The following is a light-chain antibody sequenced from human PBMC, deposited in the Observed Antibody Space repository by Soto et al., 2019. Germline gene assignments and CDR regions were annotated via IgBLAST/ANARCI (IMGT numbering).Light chain of an antibody. V-gene: IGKV1-5*03. CDR1: QSINTW. CDR3: QQYQTYSQ. J-gene: IGKJ1*01. CDR2: KAS. Sequence: DIPMTQSPSTLSASVGDRVTITCRASQSINTWLAWYQLKPGRAPKLLIDKASTLESGVPSRFSGSGSGTEFTLTISSLQPDDFATYYCQQYQTYSQFGQGTKVEIK.